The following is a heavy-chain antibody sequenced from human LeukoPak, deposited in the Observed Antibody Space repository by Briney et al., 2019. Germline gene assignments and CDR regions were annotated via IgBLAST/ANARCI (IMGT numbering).Heavy chain of an antibody. CDR3: ARNRIVGATTWFDP. CDR2: ISSSSRII. V-gene: IGHV3-48*03. CDR1: GFTFGRYE. D-gene: IGHD1-26*01. Sequence: HPGGSLRLSCATSGFTFGRYEMNWVRHAPGKGLEWVSYISSSSRIIYYADSEKARLTIARDNAKESLYLQMNSLRAEDTAVYYCARNRIVGATTWFDPWGQGTLVTVSS. J-gene: IGHJ5*02.